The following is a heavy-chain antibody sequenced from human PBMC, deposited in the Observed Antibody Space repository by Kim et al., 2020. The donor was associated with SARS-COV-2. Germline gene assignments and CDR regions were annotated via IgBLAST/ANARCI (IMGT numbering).Heavy chain of an antibody. J-gene: IGHJ6*02. V-gene: IGHV3-30-3*01. Sequence: GGSLRLSCAASGFTFSSYAMHWVRQAPGKGLEWVAVISYDGSNKYYADSVKGRFTISRDNSKNTLYLQMNSLRAEDTAVYYCARESKVDYYYGMDVWGQGTTVTVSS. CDR2: ISYDGSNK. CDR3: ARESKVDYYYGMDV. CDR1: GFTFSSYA.